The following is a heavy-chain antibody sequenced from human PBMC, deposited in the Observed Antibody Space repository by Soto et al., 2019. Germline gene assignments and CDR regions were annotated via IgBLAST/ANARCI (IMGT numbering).Heavy chain of an antibody. CDR3: TRGAGAPWVRFDS. J-gene: IGHJ4*02. D-gene: IGHD3-22*01. CDR1: GYYSTSGFS. V-gene: IGHV4-38-2*01. CDR2: ISYSAKT. Sequence: SGALSPTCGVSGYYSTSGFSWGWVRQSPGKGLEWIGSISYSAKTFYNPSLASRLSIAVDTSMNQFSLRLTSVTAADTALYYCTRGAGAPWVRFDSWGQGTLVTVSS.